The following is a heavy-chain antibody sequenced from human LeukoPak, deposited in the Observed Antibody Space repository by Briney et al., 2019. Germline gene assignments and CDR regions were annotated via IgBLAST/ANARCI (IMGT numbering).Heavy chain of an antibody. V-gene: IGHV6-1*01. CDR2: TYYRSTWDN. D-gene: IGHD2-2*01. CDR3: ARRLTQYDCFDP. Sequence: SQTLSLTCAISGDSVSSNSVTWNWIRKSPSRGLEWLGRTYYRSTWDNDYAVSVRGRITVNPDTSKNQFSLHLNSVTPEDTAVYYCARRLTQYDCFDPWGQGILVTVSS. CDR1: GDSVSSNSVT. J-gene: IGHJ5*02.